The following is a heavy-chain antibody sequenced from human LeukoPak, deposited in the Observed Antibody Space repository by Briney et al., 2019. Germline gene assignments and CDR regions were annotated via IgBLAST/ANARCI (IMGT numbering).Heavy chain of an antibody. CDR2: ISGSGGST. D-gene: IGHD3-3*01. Sequence: GGSLRLSCAASGFTFTTYAMTWVRQAPGKGLEWVSAISGSGGSTYYADSVKGRFTISRDNSKNTLYLQMNSLRAEDTAVYYCAKDINERFLEWFSVDDAFDIWGQGTMVTVSS. CDR1: GFTFTTYA. CDR3: AKDINERFLEWFSVDDAFDI. J-gene: IGHJ3*02. V-gene: IGHV3-23*01.